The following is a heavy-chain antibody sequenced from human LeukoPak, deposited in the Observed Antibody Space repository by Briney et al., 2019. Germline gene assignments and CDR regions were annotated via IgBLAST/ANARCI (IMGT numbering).Heavy chain of an antibody. CDR3: AKEQRRGWSHYFDF. Sequence: GSLRLSCAASGFTSKNYAMNWVRQAPGKGREWVPTMSGSGGSTYYAASVKGRLTISTNNSKKALYQLMNSLRAEQPAVYYSAKEQRRGWSHYFDFWGQGTLVTVSS. CDR1: GFTSKNYA. D-gene: IGHD6-19*01. J-gene: IGHJ4*02. V-gene: IGHV3-23*01. CDR2: MSGSGGST.